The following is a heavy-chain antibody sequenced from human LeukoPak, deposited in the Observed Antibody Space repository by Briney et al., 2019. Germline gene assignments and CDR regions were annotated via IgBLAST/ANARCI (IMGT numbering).Heavy chain of an antibody. J-gene: IGHJ4*02. D-gene: IGHD3-22*01. CDR3: VNAPSDYDSTAYSRD. CDR2: ISATGDKT. CDR1: GFTFDTYA. V-gene: IGHV3-23*01. Sequence: PGGSLRLSSAASGFTFDTYAMSWVRQAPGEGLEWVSGISATGDKTYYSDSVKGLFSISRDNSKNTVYLQMNSLRAEDTALYYCVNAPSDYDSTAYSRDWSEGNLVTVSS.